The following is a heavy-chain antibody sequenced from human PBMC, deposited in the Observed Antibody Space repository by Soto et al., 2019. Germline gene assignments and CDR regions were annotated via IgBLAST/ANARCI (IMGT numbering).Heavy chain of an antibody. CDR3: ATKGRWHVGYYYYGMDV. J-gene: IGHJ6*02. D-gene: IGHD3-16*01. CDR2: FDPEDGET. V-gene: IGHV1-24*01. CDR1: VYTITELS. Sequence: ASVTGSCRVYVYTITELSIQWVRQAPGKGLEWMGGFDPEDGETIYAQKFQGRVTMTEDTSTDTAYMELSSLRSEDTAVYYCATKGRWHVGYYYYGMDVWGQGTTVTVSS.